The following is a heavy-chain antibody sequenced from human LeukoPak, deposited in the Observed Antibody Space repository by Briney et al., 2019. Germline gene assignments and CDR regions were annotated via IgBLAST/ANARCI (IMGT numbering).Heavy chain of an antibody. CDR1: GYSISSGYY. J-gene: IGHJ4*02. D-gene: IGHD6-13*01. Sequence: SETLSLTCAVSGYSISSGYYWGWIRQPPGKGLEWIGSIYHSGSTYYNPSLKSRVTISVDTSKNQFSLKLSSVTAADTAVYYCARVAGMYSSSWYYFDYWGQGTLVTDSS. CDR3: ARVAGMYSSSWYYFDY. CDR2: IYHSGST. V-gene: IGHV4-38-2*01.